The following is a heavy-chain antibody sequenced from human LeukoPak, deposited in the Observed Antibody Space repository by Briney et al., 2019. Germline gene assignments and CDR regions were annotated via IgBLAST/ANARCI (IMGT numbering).Heavy chain of an antibody. V-gene: IGHV4-59*08. D-gene: IGHD4-17*01. CDR2: IDCSGNT. CDR1: GGSLSGYY. J-gene: IGHJ4*02. Sequence: PSETLSLTCTVSGGSLSGYYWGWGRQPPGKGLGWIGCIDCSGNTHYNPPLNSRITISGDTSSPQSSLRLSSVTAADTAVYFCARRNYGDYDHYFDYWGQGILVTVSS. CDR3: ARRNYGDYDHYFDY.